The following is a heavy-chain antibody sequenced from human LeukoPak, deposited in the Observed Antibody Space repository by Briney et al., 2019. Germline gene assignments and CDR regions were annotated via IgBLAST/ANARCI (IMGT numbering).Heavy chain of an antibody. Sequence: SETLSLTCAVYGGSFSGFYWSWIRQPPGKGLEWIGEINHSGSTNYNPSLKSRVTISVDTSKNRFSLKLSSVTAADTAVYYCARAGRSRRFDPWGQGTLVTVSS. CDR2: INHSGST. CDR1: GGSFSGFY. J-gene: IGHJ5*02. V-gene: IGHV4-34*01. D-gene: IGHD6-13*01. CDR3: ARAGRSRRFDP.